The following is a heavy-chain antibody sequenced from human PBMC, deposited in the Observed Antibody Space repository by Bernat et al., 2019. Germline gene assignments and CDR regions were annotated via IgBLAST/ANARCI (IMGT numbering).Heavy chain of an antibody. D-gene: IGHD6-13*01. Sequence: EVQLVESGGGLVQPGRSLRLSCAASGFTFDDYAMYWVRQVPGKGLEWVSGISWNSVTITYADSVNGRFTISRDNAKNSLYLQMNSLGAEDTAFYYCSKAVAAAVSDAFDIWGQGTMVTVSS. CDR2: ISWNSVTI. V-gene: IGHV3-9*01. CDR1: GFTFDDYA. CDR3: SKAVAAAVSDAFDI. J-gene: IGHJ3*02.